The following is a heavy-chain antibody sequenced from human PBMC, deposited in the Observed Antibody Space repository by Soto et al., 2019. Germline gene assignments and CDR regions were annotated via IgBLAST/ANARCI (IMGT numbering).Heavy chain of an antibody. CDR3: AKEGRMSAPNYISTSYYFDY. CDR2: ISYDGSNT. D-gene: IGHD1-1*01. CDR1: GFTFSSYG. J-gene: IGHJ4*01. V-gene: IGHV3-30*18. Sequence: QVQLVESGGGVVQPGRSLRLSCAASGFTFSSYGMHWVRQAPGKGLEWVAIISYDGSNTYYEDSVKGRFTISRDNSKNPLYLQMTSLRAGDASVYYYAKEGRMSAPNYISTSYYFDY.